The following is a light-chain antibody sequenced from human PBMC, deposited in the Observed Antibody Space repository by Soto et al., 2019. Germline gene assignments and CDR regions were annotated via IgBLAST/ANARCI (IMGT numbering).Light chain of an antibody. V-gene: IGKV3-11*01. Sequence: DIVLTQSPATLSLSPGQTATLSCTASQSVSSYLAWYQQTAGQAPRLLIYEASNMDTGIPSRFSGSGSGTEFTLTISGLEPEDFAVYYCQQRNSWPWTFGQGTKVDIK. CDR2: EAS. CDR1: QSVSSY. CDR3: QQRNSWPWT. J-gene: IGKJ1*01.